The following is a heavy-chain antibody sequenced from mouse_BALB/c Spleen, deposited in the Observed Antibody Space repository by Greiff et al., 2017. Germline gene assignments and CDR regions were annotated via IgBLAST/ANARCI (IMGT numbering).Heavy chain of an antibody. CDR1: GFTFSSYA. Sequence: EVQLQQSGGGLVKPGGSLKLSCAASGFTFSSYAMSWVRQTPEKRLEWVATISSGGSYTYYPDSVKGRFTISRDNAKNTLYLQMSSLRSEDTAMYYCARREITAFDYWGQGTTLTVSS. D-gene: IGHD2-4*01. CDR3: ARREITAFDY. CDR2: ISSGGSYT. V-gene: IGHV5-9-3*01. J-gene: IGHJ2*01.